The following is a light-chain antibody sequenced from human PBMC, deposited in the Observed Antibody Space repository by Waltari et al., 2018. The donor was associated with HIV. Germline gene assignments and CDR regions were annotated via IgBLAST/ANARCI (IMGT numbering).Light chain of an antibody. CDR1: NIAAIKS. CDR3: ASWDASLSGHYV. Sequence: SYVLTQPPSVSVAPGQTARITCGGNNIAAIKSVHWYRKSPGQAPVLVVDDDRDRRSGIPDRFSGSKSGTSASLAISGLRSEDEADYYCASWDASLSGHYVFGPGTRVTVL. V-gene: IGLV3-21*02. CDR2: DDR. J-gene: IGLJ1*01.